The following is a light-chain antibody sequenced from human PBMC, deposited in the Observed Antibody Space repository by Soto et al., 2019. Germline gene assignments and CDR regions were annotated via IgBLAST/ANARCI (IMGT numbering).Light chain of an antibody. CDR1: QSISYY. J-gene: IGKJ4*01. V-gene: IGKV3-11*01. CDR2: DAS. Sequence: EIVLTQSPATLSLSPGERATLSCRASQSISYYLAWYQQKTGQAPRLLIYDASNRATGIPARFSGSGSGTDFTLTISSLEPEDFAVYYCQQRSNWPPLTFGGGTKVEIK. CDR3: QQRSNWPPLT.